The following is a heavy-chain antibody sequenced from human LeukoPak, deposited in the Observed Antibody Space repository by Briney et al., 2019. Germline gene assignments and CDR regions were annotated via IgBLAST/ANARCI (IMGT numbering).Heavy chain of an antibody. D-gene: IGHD4-23*01. CDR1: GFSVSRNY. CDR2: IYSGGRT. V-gene: IGHV3-53*01. CDR3: ARHDRGGATVDSDYYYYMDV. Sequence: PGGSLRLACVASGFSVSRNYMRWVRQAPGEGVDWVSGIYSGGRTYNAAPVKGRFTISRDNSKNTLYLQMYSLRTEDAAVYYCARHDRGGATVDSDYYYYMDVWGKGTAVTVSS. J-gene: IGHJ6*03.